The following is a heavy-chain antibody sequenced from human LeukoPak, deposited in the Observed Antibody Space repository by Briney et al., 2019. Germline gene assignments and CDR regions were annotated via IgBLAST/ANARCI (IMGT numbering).Heavy chain of an antibody. J-gene: IGHJ4*02. V-gene: IGHV3-30*18. CDR3: AKDVSPYCSSTSCYGPFDY. Sequence: PGRSLRLSCAASGFTFSSYGMHWVREAPGKGLEWVAVISYDGSNKYYADSVKGRFTISRDNSKNTLYLQMNSLRDEDTAVYYCAKDVSPYCSSTSCYGPFDYWGQGTLVTVSS. CDR2: ISYDGSNK. D-gene: IGHD2-2*01. CDR1: GFTFSSYG.